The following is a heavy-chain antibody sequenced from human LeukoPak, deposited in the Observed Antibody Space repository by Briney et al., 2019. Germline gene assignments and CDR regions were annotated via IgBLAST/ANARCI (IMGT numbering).Heavy chain of an antibody. V-gene: IGHV3-7*01. CDR3: ARDPRGSEYSHFDS. CDR1: GFSFSSSY. D-gene: IGHD3-10*01. J-gene: IGHJ4*02. CDR2: IKQDGNEK. Sequence: PGGPLRLSCVASGFSFSSSYMSWVRQAPGKGLEWVANIKQDGNEKHYVDSVKGRFTISRDNAKSSLYLQMNRLRADDTAVYYCARDPRGSEYSHFDSWGQGTLVTVSP.